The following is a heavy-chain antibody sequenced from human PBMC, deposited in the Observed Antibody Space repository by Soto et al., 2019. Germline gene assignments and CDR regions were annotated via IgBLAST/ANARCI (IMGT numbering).Heavy chain of an antibody. CDR3: ARASGGNAGWGHWYDP. Sequence: SETLSLTCAVSGYSISSGYYWGWLRQPQGRGLEWIGSISHSGTTYYNPSLRSRVTISIDTSNNQFSLKLSSVTAADTAVYYCARASGGNAGWGHWYDPWGQGTLVTVSS. V-gene: IGHV4-38-2*01. CDR2: ISHSGTT. CDR1: GYSISSGYY. D-gene: IGHD2-15*01. J-gene: IGHJ5*02.